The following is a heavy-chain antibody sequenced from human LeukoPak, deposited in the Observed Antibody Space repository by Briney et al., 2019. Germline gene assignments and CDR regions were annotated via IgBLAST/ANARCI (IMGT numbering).Heavy chain of an antibody. CDR2: IRYDGSNK. Sequence: GGSLRLSCAASGFTFSSYGMHWVRQAPGKGLEWVAFIRYDGSNKYYADSVKGRFTISRDNYKNTLYLQMNSQRAEHTSVYDCANFPNKKWDRYYFYYSGEGTLVTPSS. V-gene: IGHV3-30*02. J-gene: IGHJ4*02. CDR3: ANFPNKKWDRYYFYY. D-gene: IGHD1-26*01. CDR1: GFTFSSYG.